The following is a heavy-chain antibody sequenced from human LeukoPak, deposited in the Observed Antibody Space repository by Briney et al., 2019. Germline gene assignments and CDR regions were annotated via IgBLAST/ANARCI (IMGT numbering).Heavy chain of an antibody. CDR1: GFTFNSFT. CDR2: ISSSSGFI. Sequence: PGGSLRLSCAASGFTFNSFTMNWVRQAPGKGLEWVSSISSSSGFISYADSVKGRFTISRDNAKNSLYLQMNSLRAEDTAVYYCTRTPWYFDSSGYSGVDYWGQGTLVTVSS. CDR3: TRTPWYFDSSGYSGVDY. D-gene: IGHD3-22*01. V-gene: IGHV3-21*01. J-gene: IGHJ4*02.